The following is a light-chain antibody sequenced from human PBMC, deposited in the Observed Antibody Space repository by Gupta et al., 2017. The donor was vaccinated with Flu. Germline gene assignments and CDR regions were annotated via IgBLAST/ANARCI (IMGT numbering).Light chain of an antibody. CDR1: QSISSY. V-gene: IGKV1-39*01. CDR3: LLGDTTPNT. CDR2: AAS. J-gene: IGKJ4*01. Sequence: DIQMTQSPSSLSASVGDRVTITCRASQSISSYLNWYQQKPGKAPKLLIYAASSLQSGLPSRFSGSGSATDFTLIISMRQPEDFATYCCLLGDTTPNTFVRGTKVEIK.